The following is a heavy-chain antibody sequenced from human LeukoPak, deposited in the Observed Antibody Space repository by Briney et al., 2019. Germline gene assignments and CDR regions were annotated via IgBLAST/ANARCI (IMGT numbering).Heavy chain of an antibody. J-gene: IGHJ3*01. CDR1: GNRFTSYW. CDR3: ARLAYKDFWSRPHDGFDV. Sequence: GESLQTSCEGFGNRFTSYWIAWVRPPPGKGLEWMGIIHLGDSEARYSANFQGRVTFSADKSTATALLQWTSLKASDTAMYYCARLAYKDFWSRPHDGFDVWGPGTIVTVSS. CDR2: IHLGDSEA. D-gene: IGHD3-3*01. V-gene: IGHV5-51*01.